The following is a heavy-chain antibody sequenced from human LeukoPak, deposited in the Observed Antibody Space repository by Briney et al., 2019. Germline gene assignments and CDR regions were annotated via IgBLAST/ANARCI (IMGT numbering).Heavy chain of an antibody. CDR2: IRSKPYGGTT. J-gene: IGHJ4*02. CDR3: TRADDSIAYYFDY. Sequence: GGSLRLSCTASGFTFGDYAMTWVRQAPGKGLEWIGFIRSKPYGGTTEYAASVKGRFTISRDDSKSIASLQMNSLKTEDTAVYYCTRADDSIAYYFDYWGQGTLVTVSS. V-gene: IGHV3-49*04. D-gene: IGHD3-22*01. CDR1: GFTFGDYA.